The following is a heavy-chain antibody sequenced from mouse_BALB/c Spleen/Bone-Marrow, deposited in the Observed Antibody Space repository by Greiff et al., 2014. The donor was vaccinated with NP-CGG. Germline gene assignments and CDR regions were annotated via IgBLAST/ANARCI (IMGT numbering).Heavy chain of an antibody. Sequence: EVKLVESGGGLVQPGGSRKLSCAASGFTFSSLGMHWVRQAPERGLEWVAYISSGSSTIFYADTVKGRFTISRDNPKNTLFLQMTSLRSEDTAMYYCARGGNWEDFDYWGQGTTLTVSS. J-gene: IGHJ2*01. CDR1: GFTFSSLG. V-gene: IGHV5-17*02. CDR2: ISSGSSTI. D-gene: IGHD4-1*01. CDR3: ARGGNWEDFDY.